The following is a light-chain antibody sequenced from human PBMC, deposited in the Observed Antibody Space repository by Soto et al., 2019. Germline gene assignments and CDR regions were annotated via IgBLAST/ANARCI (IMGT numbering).Light chain of an antibody. V-gene: IGKV1-27*01. CDR1: QDIRNF. CDR2: AAS. CDR3: QKYSSVPV. J-gene: IGKJ3*01. Sequence: DIQMTQPPTSLSASVGDRVTITCRASQDIRNFVAWYQQKPGKAPRLLIYAASTLQSGVPSRFSGSGSGTEFTLTINSLQPEDVAHYSGQKYSSVPVFGPGTKVEIK.